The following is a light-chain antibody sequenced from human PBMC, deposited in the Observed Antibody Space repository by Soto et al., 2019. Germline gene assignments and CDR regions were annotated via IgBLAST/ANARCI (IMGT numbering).Light chain of an antibody. Sequence: DIVLTQSPATLSLSPGERATLSCRASQSISSYLAWYQQRPGQSPRLLIYDASHRATGIPPRFSGSGSGTDFTLTISSLEPEDFAIYYCQQRSSLFTFGPGTKVEIK. V-gene: IGKV3-11*01. CDR2: DAS. CDR1: QSISSY. CDR3: QQRSSLFT. J-gene: IGKJ3*01.